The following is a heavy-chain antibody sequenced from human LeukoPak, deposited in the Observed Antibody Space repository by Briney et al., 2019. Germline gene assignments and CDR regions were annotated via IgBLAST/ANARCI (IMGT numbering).Heavy chain of an antibody. CDR2: IIPIFGTA. CDR1: GGTFSSYA. CDR3: ARDNGWDEKKNDY. D-gene: IGHD3-16*01. J-gene: IGHJ4*02. V-gene: IGHV1-69*05. Sequence: SVKVSCKASGGTFSSYAISWVRQAPGQGLEWMGRIIPIFGTANYAQKFQGRVTITTDESTSTAYMELSSLRSEDTAVYYCARDNGWDEKKNDYWGQGTLVTVSS.